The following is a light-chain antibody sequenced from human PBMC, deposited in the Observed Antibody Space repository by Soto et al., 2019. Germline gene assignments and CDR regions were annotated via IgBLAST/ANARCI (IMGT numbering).Light chain of an antibody. Sequence: EIVMTQSPATLSVSPGERATLSCRASQSVSSNLAWYQQIPGQAPRLLIYAASIRATGIPARFSGSGSGTEFTLTISSLQSEDFAVYYCQHYNNLPLTFGGGTKVEIK. J-gene: IGKJ4*01. CDR2: AAS. V-gene: IGKV3-15*01. CDR3: QHYNNLPLT. CDR1: QSVSSN.